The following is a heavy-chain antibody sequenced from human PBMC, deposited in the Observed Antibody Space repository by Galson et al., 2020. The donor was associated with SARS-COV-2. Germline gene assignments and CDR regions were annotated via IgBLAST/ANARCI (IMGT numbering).Heavy chain of an antibody. Sequence: GLEWVLVIYSRGTTYYADSVKGRFTISRDNSKNTLYLQMNSLRAEDTAVYYCATHPSRGDWGQGTLVTVSS. CDR2: IYSRGTT. J-gene: IGHJ4*02. CDR3: ATHPSRGD. V-gene: IGHV3-53*01.